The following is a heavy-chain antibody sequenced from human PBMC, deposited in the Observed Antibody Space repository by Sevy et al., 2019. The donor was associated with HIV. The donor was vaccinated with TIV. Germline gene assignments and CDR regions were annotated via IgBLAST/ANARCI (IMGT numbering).Heavy chain of an antibody. V-gene: IGHV3-23*01. Sequence: GGSLRLSCAASGFIFSSYVTTWVRQAPGKGLEWVSTISGSGGYTYYAESVKGRFTISRDNSNNILYLQMNSLRAEDTAVYYCEAITTAGRDYWGQGTLVTVSS. J-gene: IGHJ4*02. CDR3: EAITTAGRDY. D-gene: IGHD6-13*01. CDR1: GFIFSSYV. CDR2: ISGSGGYT.